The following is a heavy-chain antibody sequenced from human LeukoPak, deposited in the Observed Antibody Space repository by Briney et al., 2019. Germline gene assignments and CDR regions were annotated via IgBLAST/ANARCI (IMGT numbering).Heavy chain of an antibody. V-gene: IGHV3-30*04. CDR2: ISYDGSNK. D-gene: IGHD3-22*01. Sequence: PGRSLRLSCAASGFTFSSYAMHWVRQAPGKGLEWVAVISYDGSNKYYADSVKGRFTISRDNSKNTLYLQMNSLRAEDTAVYYCARDRHDSTWLGYYYYMDVWGKGTTVTVSS. CDR3: ARDRHDSTWLGYYYYMDV. CDR1: GFTFSSYA. J-gene: IGHJ6*03.